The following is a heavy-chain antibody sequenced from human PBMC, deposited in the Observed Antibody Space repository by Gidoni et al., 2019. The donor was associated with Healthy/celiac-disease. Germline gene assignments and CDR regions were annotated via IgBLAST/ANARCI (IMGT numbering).Heavy chain of an antibody. Sequence: EVQLVESGGGLVKPGGSLRLSCAASGFTFSNAWMSWVRQAPGKGLEWVGRIKSKTDGGTTDYAAPVKGRFTISRDDSKNTLYLQMNSLKTEDTAVYYCTTDFWARTNIHAFDIWGQGTMVTVSS. V-gene: IGHV3-15*01. CDR1: GFTFSNAW. CDR2: IKSKTDGGTT. CDR3: TTDFWARTNIHAFDI. D-gene: IGHD3-3*01. J-gene: IGHJ3*02.